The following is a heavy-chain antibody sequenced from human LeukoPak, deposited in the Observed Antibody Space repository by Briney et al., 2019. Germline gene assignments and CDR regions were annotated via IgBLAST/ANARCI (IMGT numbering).Heavy chain of an antibody. CDR2: IGFDSGNT. V-gene: IGHV3-48*01. Sequence: PGESLRLSCTASGFPFIEYSMNWVRQAPGKGLEWISYIGFDSGNTKYADSVRGRFTISTDKAKNSLYLQMNSLRVEDTAVYYCARDHNYAFDNWGQGTLVSVAS. D-gene: IGHD1-1*01. CDR3: ARDHNYAFDN. J-gene: IGHJ4*02. CDR1: GFPFIEYS.